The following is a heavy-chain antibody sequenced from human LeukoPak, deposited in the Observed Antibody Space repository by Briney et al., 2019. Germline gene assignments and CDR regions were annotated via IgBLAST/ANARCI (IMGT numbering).Heavy chain of an antibody. CDR3: ARDLYGSGSYFVY. D-gene: IGHD3-10*01. V-gene: IGHV1-2*06. CDR1: GGTFSSYA. CDR2: INPNSGDT. J-gene: IGHJ4*02. Sequence: ASVKVSCKASGGTFSSYAISWVRQAPGQGLEWMGRINPNSGDTNYAQKFQGRVTMTRDTSISTAYMELSRLRSDDTAVCYCARDLYGSGSYFVYWGQGTLVTVSS.